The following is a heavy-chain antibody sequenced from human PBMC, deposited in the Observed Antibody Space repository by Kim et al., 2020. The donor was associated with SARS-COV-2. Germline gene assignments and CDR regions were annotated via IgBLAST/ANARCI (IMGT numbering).Heavy chain of an antibody. CDR1: GFTFSDYY. V-gene: IGHV3-11*06. Sequence: GGSLRLSCAASGFTFSDYYMSWIRQAPGKGLEWVSYISSSSSYTNYADSVKGRFTISRDNAKNSLYLQMNSLRAEDTAVYYCARGQFAPYPPHREILWFGVNWFDPWGQGTLVTVSS. D-gene: IGHD3-10*01. CDR2: ISSSSSYT. J-gene: IGHJ5*02. CDR3: ARGQFAPYPPHREILWFGVNWFDP.